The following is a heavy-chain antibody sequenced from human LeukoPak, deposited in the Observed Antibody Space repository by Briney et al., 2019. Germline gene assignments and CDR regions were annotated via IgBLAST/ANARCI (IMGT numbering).Heavy chain of an antibody. J-gene: IGHJ5*02. Sequence: SGTLSLTCAVSGDSITSDKWWTWVRQPPGKGLEWIGEIHHSKSSNYYPSLKSRVTISVDKSKNQFSLELNSVTAADTAVYYCARDGSGSYSNWFDPWGQGTLVTVSS. V-gene: IGHV4-4*02. CDR1: GDSITSDKW. CDR2: IHHSKSS. CDR3: ARDGSGSYSNWFDP. D-gene: IGHD3-10*01.